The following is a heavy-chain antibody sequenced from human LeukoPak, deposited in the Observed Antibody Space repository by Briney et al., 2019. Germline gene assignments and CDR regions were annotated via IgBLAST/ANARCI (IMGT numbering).Heavy chain of an antibody. Sequence: GGSLRLSCAASGFTFSSYGLSWVRQAPGKGLERVSGISGSGSSTYYADSVKGRFTISRDNSKNTLYLQMNSLRAEDTAVYYCAKDTSSSGWLYAFDIWGQGTMVTVSS. CDR2: ISGSGSST. J-gene: IGHJ3*02. D-gene: IGHD6-19*01. CDR1: GFTFSSYG. CDR3: AKDTSSSGWLYAFDI. V-gene: IGHV3-23*01.